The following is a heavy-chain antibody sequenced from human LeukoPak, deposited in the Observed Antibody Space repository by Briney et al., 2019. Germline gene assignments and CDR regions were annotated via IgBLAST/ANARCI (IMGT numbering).Heavy chain of an antibody. CDR3: ATARPHRGFDI. CDR2: ISFGDSYS. CDR1: GYSFTSYW. J-gene: IGHJ3*02. Sequence: GESLKISCKGSGYSFTSYWIGWVRQMPGKGLEWMGIISFGDSYSRYSPSLQGQVTISVDKSINTAYLQWSSLKASDTAMYYCATARPHRGFDIWGQGTMVTVSS. V-gene: IGHV5-51*01.